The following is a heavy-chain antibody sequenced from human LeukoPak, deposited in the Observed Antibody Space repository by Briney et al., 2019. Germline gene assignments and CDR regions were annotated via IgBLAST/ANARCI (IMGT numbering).Heavy chain of an antibody. V-gene: IGHV1-8*03. CDR3: ARRAVAYYYYYYMDV. J-gene: IGHJ6*03. CDR2: MNPNSGNT. CDR1: GYTFASYD. D-gene: IGHD6-19*01. Sequence: ASVKVSCKASGYTFASYDINWVRQATGQGLEWMGWMNPNSGNTGYAQKFQGRVTITRNTSISTAYMDLSSLRSDDTAVYYCARRAVAYYYYYYMDVWGKGTTVTVSS.